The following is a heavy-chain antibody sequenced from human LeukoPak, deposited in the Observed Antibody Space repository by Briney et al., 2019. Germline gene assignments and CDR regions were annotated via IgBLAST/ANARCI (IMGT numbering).Heavy chain of an antibody. CDR1: GGSIRSHY. CDR3: ARGQPTVSFDY. J-gene: IGHJ4*02. D-gene: IGHD4-17*01. V-gene: IGHV4-59*11. Sequence: PSETLSLTCTVSGGSIRSHYWSWIRQPPGKGLEWIGYIYYSGSTEYNPSLKSRATISVDTSKNQFSLKLTSVTAADTAVYYCARGQPTVSFDYWGQGTLVTVSS. CDR2: IYYSGST.